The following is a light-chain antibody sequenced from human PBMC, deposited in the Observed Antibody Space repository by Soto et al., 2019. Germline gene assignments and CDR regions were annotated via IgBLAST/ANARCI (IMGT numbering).Light chain of an antibody. V-gene: IGKV3-11*01. CDR2: DAS. J-gene: IGKJ5*01. CDR1: QSVSSY. Sequence: EIVLTQSPVTLSLSPGERATLYCRASQSVSSYLAWYQQKPGQAPRLLIYDASNRATGIPARFSGSGSGTDFTLTISRLEPEDFAVYYCQQRSNWPVTLGQGPRLEIK. CDR3: QQRSNWPVT.